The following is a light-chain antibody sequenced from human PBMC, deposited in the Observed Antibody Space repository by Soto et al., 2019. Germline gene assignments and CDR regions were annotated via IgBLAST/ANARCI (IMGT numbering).Light chain of an antibody. CDR1: QSVSTY. V-gene: IGKV3-11*01. Sequence: EIVLTQSPATLSLSPGERATLSCRASQSVSTYLAWYQQKPGQAPRLLFYDASNRATGIPARFSGSGSGTDFTLTISSLEPEDFAVYYCQHRSNWPRTFGQGTKLEIK. CDR2: DAS. CDR3: QHRSNWPRT. J-gene: IGKJ2*01.